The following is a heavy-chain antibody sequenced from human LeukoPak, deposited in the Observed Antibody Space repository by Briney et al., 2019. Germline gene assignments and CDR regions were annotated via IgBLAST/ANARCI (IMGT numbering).Heavy chain of an antibody. CDR2: IYYSGST. CDR1: GGSISSGGYY. D-gene: IGHD3-10*01. CDR3: ARGLAWFGDHPLPDAFDI. J-gene: IGHJ3*02. V-gene: IGHV4-31*03. Sequence: PSQTLSLTCTVSGGSISSGGYYWSWIRQHPGKGLEWIGYIYYSGSTYYNPSLKSRVTISVDTSKNQFSLKLSSVTAADTAVYYCARGLAWFGDHPLPDAFDIWGQGTMVTVSS.